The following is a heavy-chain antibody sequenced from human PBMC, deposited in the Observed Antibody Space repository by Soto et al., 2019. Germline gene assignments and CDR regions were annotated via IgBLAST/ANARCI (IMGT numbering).Heavy chain of an antibody. CDR3: VRDSRYCTDGGSSIMRDAFDV. D-gene: IGHD2-8*01. CDR2: IYHSGAS. J-gene: IGHJ3*01. V-gene: IGHV4-4*02. Sequence: QVQLQESGPGLVKPSGTLSLTCTVSGFSVTRNKRWSWVRQSPGKSLEWVGEIYHSGASYHNSAFRGRVTTSMEQSKTQISLIMSSVSAAHTAVYSSVRDSRYCTDGGSSIMRDAFDVWGQGTLVTVSS. CDR1: GFSVTRNKR.